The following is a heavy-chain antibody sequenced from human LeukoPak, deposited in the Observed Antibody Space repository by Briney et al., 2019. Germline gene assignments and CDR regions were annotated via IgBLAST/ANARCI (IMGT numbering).Heavy chain of an antibody. CDR2: ISGGGETT. CDR3: ARDYADYVGYFFFDY. D-gene: IGHD4-17*01. CDR1: GFTLSSYA. J-gene: IGHJ4*02. V-gene: IGHV3-23*01. Sequence: GGSLRLPCAASGFTLSSYAMSWVRQAPGKGLEWVSSISGGGETTYYADSAKGRFTISRDNSQNTLYLQMNSLRAEDTAVYYCARDYADYVGYFFFDYWGQGTLVTVSS.